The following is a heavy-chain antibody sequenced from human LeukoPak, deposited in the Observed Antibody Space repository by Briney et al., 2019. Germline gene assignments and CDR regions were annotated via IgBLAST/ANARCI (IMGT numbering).Heavy chain of an antibody. J-gene: IGHJ4*02. D-gene: IGHD5-12*01. V-gene: IGHV3-13*04. Sequence: GGSLKLSCAASGFTFSSYDMHWVRHATGKGLEWVSAIGTAGDTYYPGSVKGRLTISRENAKNSLYLQMNSLRAGDTAAYYCVRGTGYSAYDYDFDYWGRGTLVTVSS. CDR1: GFTFSSYD. CDR2: IGTAGDT. CDR3: VRGTGYSAYDYDFDY.